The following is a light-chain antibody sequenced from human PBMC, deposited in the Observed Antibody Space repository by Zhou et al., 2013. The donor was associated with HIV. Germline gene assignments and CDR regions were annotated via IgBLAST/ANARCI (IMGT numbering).Light chain of an antibody. Sequence: EVVLTQSPLSLPVTLGQPASISCRSSQSLVYTDGNAYLNWFQQRPGQPPRRLIYKVSNRDSGVPDRFSGSGSGTDFTLKISRVEADDVGIYYCMDGARKAFGQGTKVEIK. V-gene: IGKV2-30*01. J-gene: IGKJ1*01. CDR1: QSLVYTDGNAY. CDR3: MDGARKA. CDR2: KVS.